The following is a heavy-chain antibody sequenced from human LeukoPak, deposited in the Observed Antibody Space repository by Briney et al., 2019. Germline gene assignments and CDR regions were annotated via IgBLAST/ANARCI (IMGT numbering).Heavy chain of an antibody. CDR3: AKPRSAWYVSEN. J-gene: IGHJ4*02. CDR2: ISGSGDST. Sequence: GGSLRLSCAASGFTFSNFVMSWVRQAPGKGLEWVSGISGSGDSTYYADSVKGRFSISRDNSRNTLYLQMTSLRAEDTAVYYCAKPRSAWYVSENWGQGALVTVSS. V-gene: IGHV3-23*01. CDR1: GFTFSNFV. D-gene: IGHD6-19*01.